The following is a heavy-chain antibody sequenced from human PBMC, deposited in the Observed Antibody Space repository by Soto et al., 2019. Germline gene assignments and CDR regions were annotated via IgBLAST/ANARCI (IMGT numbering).Heavy chain of an antibody. CDR2: ISAYNGNT. D-gene: IGHD3-3*01. CDR1: GYTFTSYG. J-gene: IGHJ5*02. V-gene: IGHV1-18*01. Sequence: ASVKVSCKASGYTFTSYGISWVRQAPGQGLEWMGWISAYNGNTNYAQKLQGRVTMTTDTSTSTAYMELRSLRSDDTAVYYCARDRSSGYHANNWIDPWGQGTLVTVSS. CDR3: ARDRSSGYHANNWIDP.